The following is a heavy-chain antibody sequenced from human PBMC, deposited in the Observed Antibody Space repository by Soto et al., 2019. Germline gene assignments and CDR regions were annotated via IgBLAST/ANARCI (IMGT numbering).Heavy chain of an antibody. J-gene: IGHJ6*02. D-gene: IGHD2-2*01. CDR3: ARDPPRRGCSSTNCPLVPMDV. CDR1: GFTFSSYS. CDR2: ISSSSSYI. Sequence: EVQLVESGGGLVKPGGSLRLSCAASGFTFSSYSMNWVRQAPGKGLEWVSSISSSSSYIYYADSVKGRFTISRDNAKNSLYLQMNSLRAEDTAVYYCARDPPRRGCSSTNCPLVPMDVWGQGTTVTVSS. V-gene: IGHV3-21*01.